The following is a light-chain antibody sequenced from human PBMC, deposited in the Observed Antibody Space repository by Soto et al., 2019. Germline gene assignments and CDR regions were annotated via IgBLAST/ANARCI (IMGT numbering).Light chain of an antibody. CDR1: QSVSTN. J-gene: IGKJ3*01. CDR2: AAS. CDR3: QEYSKWPLFT. Sequence: EIVVTQSPGILSVSPGDRATLSCRASQSVSTNLAWYQQKPGQAPTLLIYAASTRATGIPARFTGSGSGTDFTLTIRSLQSEDFAVYYCQEYSKWPLFTFGPGTRVDI. V-gene: IGKV3-15*01.